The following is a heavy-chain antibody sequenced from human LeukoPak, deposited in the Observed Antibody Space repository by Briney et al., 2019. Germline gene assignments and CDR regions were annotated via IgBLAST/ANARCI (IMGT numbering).Heavy chain of an antibody. Sequence: SETLSLTCTVSGGSISSYYWSWIRQHPGKGLEWIGYIYYSGSTYYNPSLKSRVTISVDTSKNQFSLKLSSVTAADTAVYYCARAKDYYDSSGYYYDYWGQGTLVTVSS. CDR3: ARAKDYYDSSGYYYDY. CDR2: IYYSGST. D-gene: IGHD3-22*01. CDR1: GGSISSYY. J-gene: IGHJ4*02. V-gene: IGHV4-59*06.